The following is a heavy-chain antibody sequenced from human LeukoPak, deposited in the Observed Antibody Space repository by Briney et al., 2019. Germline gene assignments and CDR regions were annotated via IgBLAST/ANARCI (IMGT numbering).Heavy chain of an antibody. CDR1: GFTFGYYA. Sequence: GGSLRLSCTASGFTFGYYAMSWVRQAPGKGLEWVGFIRTKAYGGTTEYAASVKGRFTISRDDSKSIAYLQMNSLKTEDTAVYYCTRAYCGGDCYSLIDCWGQGTLVTVSS. CDR2: IRTKAYGGTT. J-gene: IGHJ4*02. D-gene: IGHD2-21*01. CDR3: TRAYCGGDCYSLIDC. V-gene: IGHV3-49*04.